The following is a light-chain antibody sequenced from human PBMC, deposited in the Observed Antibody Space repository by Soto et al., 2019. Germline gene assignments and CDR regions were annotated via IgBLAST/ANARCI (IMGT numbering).Light chain of an antibody. CDR2: EAY. CDR1: STDVGSHKL. CDR3: CSNAVGSTYV. J-gene: IGLJ1*01. Sequence: QSVLTQPASVSGSPGQSITISCTGTSTDVGSHKLVSWYQQYPGNAPKLIIFEAYKRPSGVSNRFSGSKSGSTASLTLSGLQAEDEADYYCCSNAVGSTYVFGTGTKVTVL. V-gene: IGLV2-23*01.